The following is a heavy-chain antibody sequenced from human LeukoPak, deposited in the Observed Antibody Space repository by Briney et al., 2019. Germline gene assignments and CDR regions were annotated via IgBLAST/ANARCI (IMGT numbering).Heavy chain of an antibody. Sequence: SVKVSCKASGGTFISYAISWVRQAPGQGLEWMGRIIPILGIANYAQKFQGRVTITADKSTSTAYMELSSLRSEDTAVYYCARVTFSSYYYDRSGYYYGYWGQGTLVTVSS. CDR1: GGTFISYA. D-gene: IGHD3-22*01. J-gene: IGHJ4*02. CDR2: IIPILGIA. V-gene: IGHV1-69*04. CDR3: ARVTFSSYYYDRSGYYYGY.